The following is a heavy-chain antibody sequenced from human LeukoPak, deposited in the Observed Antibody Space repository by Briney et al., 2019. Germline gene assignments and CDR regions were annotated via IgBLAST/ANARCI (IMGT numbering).Heavy chain of an antibody. CDR2: IYYSGST. V-gene: IGHV4-31*03. Sequence: PSETLSLTCTVSGGSISSGGYYWSWIRQHPGKGLEWIGYIYYSGSTYYNPSLKSRVTISVDTSKNQFSLKLSSVTAADTAVYYCARGQFGRATYYDFWSGPNFFDYWGQGTLVTVSS. J-gene: IGHJ4*02. CDR3: ARGQFGRATYYDFWSGPNFFDY. D-gene: IGHD3-3*01. CDR1: GGSISSGGYY.